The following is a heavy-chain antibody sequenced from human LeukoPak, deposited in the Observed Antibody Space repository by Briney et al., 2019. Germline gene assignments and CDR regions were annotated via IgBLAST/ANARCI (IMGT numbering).Heavy chain of an antibody. J-gene: IGHJ4*02. CDR1: GFTFSNFG. CDR3: AKEVVQYYSGWMFDY. CDR2: IASDDSNK. V-gene: IGHV3-30*18. Sequence: GRSLRLSCAVSGFTFSNFGMHWVRQAPGKGLEWVAVIASDDSNKHYADSVTGRFTVSRDNSENTLYLQMNSLRTEDTAVYYCAKEVVQYYSGWMFDYWGQGILVTVSS. D-gene: IGHD5-12*01.